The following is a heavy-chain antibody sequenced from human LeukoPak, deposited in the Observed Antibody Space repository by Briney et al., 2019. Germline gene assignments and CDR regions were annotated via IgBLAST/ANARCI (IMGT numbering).Heavy chain of an antibody. CDR3: ASFRVAVAGTSPSVYNWFDP. J-gene: IGHJ5*02. CDR1: GFTFSSYA. Sequence: PGGSLRLSCAASGFTFSSYAMSWVRQAPGKGLEWVAVISYDGSNKYYADSVKGRFTISRDNSKNTLYLQMNSLRAEDTAVYYCASFRVAVAGTSPSVYNWFDPWGQGTLVTVSS. CDR2: ISYDGSNK. V-gene: IGHV3-30-3*01. D-gene: IGHD6-19*01.